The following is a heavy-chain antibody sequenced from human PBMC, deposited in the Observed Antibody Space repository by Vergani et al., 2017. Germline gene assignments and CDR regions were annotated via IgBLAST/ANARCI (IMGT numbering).Heavy chain of an antibody. CDR1: GFSLSNARMG. V-gene: IGHV2-26*01. CDR2: IFSNDEK. CDR3: ARTIITMVWGPRFDP. Sequence: QVTLKESGPVLVKPTETLTLTCTVSGFSLSNARMGVSWIRQPPGKALEWLAHIFSNDEKSYSTSLKSRLTISKDTSKSQVVLTMTNMDPVDTATYYCARTIITMVWGPRFDPWGQGTLVTVSS. J-gene: IGHJ5*02. D-gene: IGHD3-10*01.